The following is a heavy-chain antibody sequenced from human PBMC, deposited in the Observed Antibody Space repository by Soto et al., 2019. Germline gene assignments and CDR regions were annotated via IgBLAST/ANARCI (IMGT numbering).Heavy chain of an antibody. CDR1: GFTFTRYS. CDR3: ARESEDLTSNFDY. Sequence: GESLKISCAASGFTFTRYSMNWVRQAPGKGLEWVSSISSTTNYIYYGDSMKGRFTITRDNAKNSLYLEMNSLRAEDTAVYYCARESEDLTSNFDYWGQGTLVTVSS. V-gene: IGHV3-21*06. J-gene: IGHJ4*02. CDR2: ISSTTNYI.